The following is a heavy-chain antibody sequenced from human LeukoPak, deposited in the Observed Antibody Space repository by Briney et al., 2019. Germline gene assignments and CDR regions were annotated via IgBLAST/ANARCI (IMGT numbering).Heavy chain of an antibody. V-gene: IGHV4-30-2*01. CDR2: IYHSGST. CDR1: GGSISSGGYS. CDR3: ARAITIFGVVIISAFDI. Sequence: SETLSLTCAVSGGSISSGGYSWSWIRQPPGKGLEWIGYIYHSGSTYYNPSLKSRVTISVDRSKNQFSLKLSSVTAADTAVYYCARAITIFGVVIISAFDIWGQGTMVTVSS. J-gene: IGHJ3*02. D-gene: IGHD3-3*01.